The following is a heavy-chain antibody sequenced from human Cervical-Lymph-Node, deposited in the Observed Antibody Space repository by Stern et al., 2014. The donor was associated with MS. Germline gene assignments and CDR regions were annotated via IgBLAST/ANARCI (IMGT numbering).Heavy chain of an antibody. CDR1: GYTFPNYF. Sequence: VHLVESGAEVKKPGATVKVSCKASGYTFPNYFMHWVRQAPGQGFEWMGIINPSDGSTTYAPKFQDRVTMTEDTSTSTVYMELSSLRSQDTAVYYCTRDPYSAEEEAFDYWGQGTLVTGSS. V-gene: IGHV1-46*01. CDR2: INPSDGST. J-gene: IGHJ4*02. CDR3: TRDPYSAEEEAFDY. D-gene: IGHD2-21*01.